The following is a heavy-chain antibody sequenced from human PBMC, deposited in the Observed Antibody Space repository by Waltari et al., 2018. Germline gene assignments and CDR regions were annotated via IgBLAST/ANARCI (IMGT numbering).Heavy chain of an antibody. J-gene: IGHJ4*02. D-gene: IGHD1-7*01. CDR1: GGTFSSYA. V-gene: IGHV1-69*13. Sequence: QVQLVQSGAEVKKPGSSVKVSCKASGGTFSSYAISWVRQAPGQGLEWMGRIIPIFGTANYEQKFQGRVTITADKSTSTAYMELSSLRSEDTAVYYCARDPNWNYEGDYFDYWGQGTLVTVSS. CDR3: ARDPNWNYEGDYFDY. CDR2: IIPIFGTA.